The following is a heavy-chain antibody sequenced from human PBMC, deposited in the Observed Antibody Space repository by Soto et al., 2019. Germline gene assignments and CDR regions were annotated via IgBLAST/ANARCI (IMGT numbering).Heavy chain of an antibody. D-gene: IGHD1-26*01. V-gene: IGHV4-34*01. CDR2: INHSGST. Sequence: SETLSLTCAVYGGSFSGYYWSWIRQPPGKGLEWIGEINHSGSTNYNPSLKSRVTISVDTSKNQFSLKLSSVTAADTAVYYCARGGARYPYFYYYYMDVWGKGTTVTVSS. J-gene: IGHJ6*03. CDR3: ARGGARYPYFYYYYMDV. CDR1: GGSFSGYY.